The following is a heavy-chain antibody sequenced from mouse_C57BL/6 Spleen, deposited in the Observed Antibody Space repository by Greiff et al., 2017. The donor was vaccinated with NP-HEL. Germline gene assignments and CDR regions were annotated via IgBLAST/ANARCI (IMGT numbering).Heavy chain of an antibody. J-gene: IGHJ3*01. D-gene: IGHD2-4*01. V-gene: IGHV1-22*01. CDR2: INPNNGGT. CDR3: ARAGGIYDYGFAY. CDR1: GYTFTDYN. Sequence: EVKLMESGPELVKPGASVKMSCKASGYTFTDYNMHWVKQSHGKSLEWIGYINPNNGGTSYNQKFKGKATLTVNKSSSTAYMELRSLTSEDSAVYYCARAGGIYDYGFAYWGQGTLVTVSA.